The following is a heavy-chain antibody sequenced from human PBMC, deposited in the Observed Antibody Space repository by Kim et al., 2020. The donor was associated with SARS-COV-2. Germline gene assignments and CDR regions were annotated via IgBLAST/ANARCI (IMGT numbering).Heavy chain of an antibody. V-gene: IGHV4-59*08. J-gene: IGHJ4*02. CDR2: IYYSGST. CDR1: GGSISSYY. Sequence: SETLSLTCTVSGGSISSYYWSWIRQPPGKGLEWIGYIYYSGSTNYNPSLKSRVTISVDTSKNQFSLKLSSVTAADTAVYYCARHKGSSGWYGGGFDYWGQGTLVTVSS. CDR3: ARHKGSSGWYGGGFDY. D-gene: IGHD6-19*01.